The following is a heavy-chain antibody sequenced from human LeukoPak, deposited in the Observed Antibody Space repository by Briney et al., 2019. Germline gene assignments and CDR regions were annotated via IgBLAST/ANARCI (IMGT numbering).Heavy chain of an antibody. CDR1: GFNFRSYW. D-gene: IGHD5-12*01. J-gene: IGHJ4*02. V-gene: IGHV3-7*05. Sequence: GGSLRLSCAASGFNFRSYWMSWVRQAPGKGLEWVANIKQDGSEKYYVDSVKGRFTISRDNAKNSLYLQMNSLKTEDTAVYYCTTEGMVATGDYWGQGTLVTVSS. CDR3: TTEGMVATGDY. CDR2: IKQDGSEK.